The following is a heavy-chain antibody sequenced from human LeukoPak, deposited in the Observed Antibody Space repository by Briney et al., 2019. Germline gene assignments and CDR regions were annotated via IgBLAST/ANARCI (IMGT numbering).Heavy chain of an antibody. D-gene: IGHD6-13*01. V-gene: IGHV3-7*01. J-gene: IGHJ6*03. Sequence: GGSLRLFCAASGFTLNSYWLSWVRQAPGKGLEGVANIKQDGCVKYYVDSVKGRFTISRDKAKNSLYLEMNSLRAEDTAVYYCGRVAAGPYYYYMDVWRKGTTVTVCS. CDR1: GFTLNSYW. CDR3: GRVAAGPYYYYMDV. CDR2: IKQDGCVK.